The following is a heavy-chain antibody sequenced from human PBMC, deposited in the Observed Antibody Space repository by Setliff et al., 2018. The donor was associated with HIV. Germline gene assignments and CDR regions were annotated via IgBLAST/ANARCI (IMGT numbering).Heavy chain of an antibody. J-gene: IGHJ3*01. Sequence: GSLRLSCAASGFTFSGSWMHWVRQAPGEGLVWISRINSDGRSTIYADSVKGRFTISRDNAKNTLYLQLNSLRAEDTAVYYCMRDPGPSVTWGQGTMVTVSS. D-gene: IGHD3-16*02. CDR3: MRDPGPSVT. V-gene: IGHV3-74*01. CDR2: INSDGRST. CDR1: GFTFSGSW.